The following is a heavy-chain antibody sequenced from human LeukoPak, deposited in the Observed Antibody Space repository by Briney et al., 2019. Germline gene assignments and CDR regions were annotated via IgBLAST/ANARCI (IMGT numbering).Heavy chain of an antibody. CDR2: ISTTGSTK. V-gene: IGHV3-11*01. Sequence: PGGSLRLSCAASGFTFSSYAVSWIRQAPGKGLEWVSYISTTGSTKYYADSVKGRFTISRDNAKNSLYLQTNSLRAEDTAVYYCARVPTTVTYTDYWGQGTLVTVSS. CDR1: GFTFSSYA. J-gene: IGHJ4*02. D-gene: IGHD4-17*01. CDR3: ARVPTTVTYTDY.